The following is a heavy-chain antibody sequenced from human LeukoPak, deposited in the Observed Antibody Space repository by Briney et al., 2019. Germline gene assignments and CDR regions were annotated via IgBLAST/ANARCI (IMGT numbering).Heavy chain of an antibody. J-gene: IGHJ4*02. CDR2: IKEDGTET. CDR3: AKEGRSLQTY. V-gene: IGHV3-7*03. Sequence: GGSLRLSRAASGFMFSSNWMSWVRLAPGKGLEWVANIKEDGTETYYVDSVKGRFTISRDNAKNSLYLQMNSLRVEDTAVYYCAKEGRSLQTYWGQGTLVTVSS. D-gene: IGHD5-24*01. CDR1: GFMFSSNW.